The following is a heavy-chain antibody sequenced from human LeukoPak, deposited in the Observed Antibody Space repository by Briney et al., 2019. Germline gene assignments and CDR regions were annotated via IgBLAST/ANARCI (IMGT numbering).Heavy chain of an antibody. D-gene: IGHD3-3*01. J-gene: IGHJ6*02. CDR2: IYYSGST. CDR1: GGSISSYY. Sequence: SETLSLTCTVSGGSISSYYWSWIRQPPGKGLEWIGYIYYSGSTNYNPSLKSRVTISEDASKNQFSLKLSSVTAADTAVYYCARDLRFLDYYYYGMDVWGQGTTVTVSS. V-gene: IGHV4-59*01. CDR3: ARDLRFLDYYYYGMDV.